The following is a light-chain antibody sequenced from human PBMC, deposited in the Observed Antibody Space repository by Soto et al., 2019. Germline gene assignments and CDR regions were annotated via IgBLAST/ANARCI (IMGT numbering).Light chain of an antibody. V-gene: IGKV3-15*01. CDR2: GAS. CDR1: QSVSSN. Sequence: EIVMTQSPATLSVSPGERATLSCRASQSVSSNLAWYQQKPGQAPRLLIYGASTRATGIPARFSGSGSGTEFTPTISNLQSEDFAVYYCQQYNNWPPGTFGQGTKVEIK. CDR3: QQYNNWPPGT. J-gene: IGKJ1*01.